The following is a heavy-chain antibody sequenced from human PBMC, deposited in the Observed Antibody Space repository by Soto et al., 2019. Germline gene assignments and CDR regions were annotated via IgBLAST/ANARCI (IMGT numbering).Heavy chain of an antibody. Sequence: SETLSLTCDMYDASFSQYYWSWSRQPPGKGLEWIGEIHPNGDINYNPSLESRVTMSKDTSKMQFSLMLKSVTAADTAVYYCARGRDAYKGGRSWGQGTLVTVSS. J-gene: IGHJ4*02. CDR3: ARGRDAYKGGRS. D-gene: IGHD3-16*01. CDR1: DASFSQYY. CDR2: IHPNGDI. V-gene: IGHV4-34*01.